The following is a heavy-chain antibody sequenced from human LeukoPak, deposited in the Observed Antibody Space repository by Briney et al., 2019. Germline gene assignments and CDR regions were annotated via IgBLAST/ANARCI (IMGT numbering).Heavy chain of an antibody. CDR1: GYTFTGYY. D-gene: IGHD6-13*01. CDR3: ARDPVYSSSWGGNDY. J-gene: IGHJ4*02. CDR2: INPNSGGT. Sequence: ASVKVSCKASGYTFTGYYMHWVRQAPGEGLEWMGRINPNSGGTNYAQKFQGRVTMTRDTSISTAYRELSRLRSDATAVYYCARDPVYSSSWGGNDYWGQGTLVTVSS. V-gene: IGHV1-2*06.